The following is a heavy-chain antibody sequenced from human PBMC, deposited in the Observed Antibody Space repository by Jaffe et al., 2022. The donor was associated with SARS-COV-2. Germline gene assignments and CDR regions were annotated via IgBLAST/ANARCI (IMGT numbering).Heavy chain of an antibody. Sequence: QVQLVQSGAEVKKPGASVKVSCRASGYSFTTYGVDWVRQAPGQGLEWMGWVSYNGDTIYAQKIQGRVTMTTDTTTTTAYMELSSLRSDDTAVYYCARGAVGGPKYDFWGQGTLVTVSS. V-gene: IGHV1-18*01. D-gene: IGHD6-19*01. CDR1: GYSFTTYG. J-gene: IGHJ4*02. CDR2: VSYNGDT. CDR3: ARGAVGGPKYDF.